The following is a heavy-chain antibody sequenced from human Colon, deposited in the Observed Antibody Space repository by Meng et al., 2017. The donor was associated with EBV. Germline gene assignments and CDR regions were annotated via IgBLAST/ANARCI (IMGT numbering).Heavy chain of an antibody. J-gene: IGHJ4*02. V-gene: IGHV4-4*02. CDR1: DGSLSSTNW. D-gene: IGHD4-11*01. Sequence: QVQLQESGPGLVXPXXXXXLTCAVSDGSLSSTNWWSWVRQPPGKGLEWIGQIDYRENPYYSPSLRSRVTISVDKSKNQVSLNLNSVTAADTAIYYCTRHTAYSQGYWGQGTLVTVSS. CDR3: TRHTAYSQGY. CDR2: IDYRENP.